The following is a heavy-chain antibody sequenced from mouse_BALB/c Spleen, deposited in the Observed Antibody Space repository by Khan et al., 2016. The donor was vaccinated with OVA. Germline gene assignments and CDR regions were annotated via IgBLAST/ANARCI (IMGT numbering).Heavy chain of an antibody. V-gene: IGHV3-2*02. CDR2: ISYSGDT. CDR3: ASMIRDYCGSNFEVYYCGC. J-gene: IGHJ2*01. Sequence: EVKLLESGPGLVKPSQSLSLTCTVTGYSITSDYAWNWIRQFPGNKLEWMGYISYSGDTAYNPSLKSRISITRDTSKNQFFLPLNSVTHEDTATYYCASMIRDYCGSNFEVYYCGCWGQGTTLTVSS. D-gene: IGHD1-1*01. CDR1: GYSITSDYA.